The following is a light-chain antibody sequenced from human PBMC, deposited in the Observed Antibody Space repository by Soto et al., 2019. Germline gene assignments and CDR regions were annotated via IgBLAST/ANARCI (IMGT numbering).Light chain of an antibody. J-gene: IGKJ1*01. Sequence: DIQMTQSPSTLSASVGDRVTITCRASQSISGWLAWYQQKPGKAPKLLIYDVSSLESGVPSRFSGSGSGTKFPLTIRSLKTDDFGNYYCHKYHTYPRTFGHGTTVEIK. CDR3: HKYHTYPRT. CDR1: QSISGW. V-gene: IGKV1-5*01. CDR2: DVS.